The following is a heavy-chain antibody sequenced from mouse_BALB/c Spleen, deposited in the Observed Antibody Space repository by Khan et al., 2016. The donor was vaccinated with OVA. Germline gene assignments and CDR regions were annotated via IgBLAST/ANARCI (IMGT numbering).Heavy chain of an antibody. J-gene: IGHJ1*01. D-gene: IGHD2-1*01. V-gene: IGHV3-2*02. Sequence: EVQLQESGPGLVKPSQSLALTCTVSGSSIPSDYAWNWIRQFPGSKLEWMGYIRNSGNTSYNPSLKSRITITRDTSKNQFFLQLNSVTTEDTATYYCARDGNWYFDVWAAGTTVTVSS. CDR2: IRNSGNT. CDR1: GSSIPSDYA. CDR3: ARDGNWYFDV.